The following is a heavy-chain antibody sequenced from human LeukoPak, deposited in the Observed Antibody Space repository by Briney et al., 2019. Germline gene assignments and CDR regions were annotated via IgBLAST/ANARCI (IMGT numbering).Heavy chain of an antibody. V-gene: IGHV4-34*01. CDR1: GGSFSGYY. D-gene: IGHD2-2*01. CDR3: ARGTYRPRCHGRCCSSTSCYPNWFDP. Sequence: PSETLSLTCSVNGGSFSGYYWSWIRQPPGKGLEWIGEINHSGSTNYNPSLKSRVTISVDTSKSQFSLKLSSVTAADTAVYYCARGTYRPRCHGRCCSSTSCYPNWFDPWGQGTLVTVSS. J-gene: IGHJ5*02. CDR2: INHSGST.